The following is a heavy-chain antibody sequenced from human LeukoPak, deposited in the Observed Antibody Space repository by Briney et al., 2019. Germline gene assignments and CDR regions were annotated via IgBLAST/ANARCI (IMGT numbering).Heavy chain of an antibody. Sequence: PGGSLRLSCAASGFTFSSYAMSWVRQAPGKGLEWVSAISGSGGSTYYADSVKGRFTISRDNSKNTLYLQMNSLRAEDTAVYYCAKNEDYGVNYYGMDVWGQGTTVTVSS. V-gene: IGHV3-23*01. CDR2: ISGSGGST. J-gene: IGHJ6*02. CDR3: AKNEDYGVNYYGMDV. D-gene: IGHD4-17*01. CDR1: GFTFSSYA.